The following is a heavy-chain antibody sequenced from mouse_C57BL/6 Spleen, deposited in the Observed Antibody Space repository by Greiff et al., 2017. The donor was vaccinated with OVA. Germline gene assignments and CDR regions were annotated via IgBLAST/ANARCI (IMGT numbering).Heavy chain of an antibody. CDR1: GFTFTDYY. V-gene: IGHV7-3*01. Sequence: EVKLMESGGGLVQPGGSLSLSCAASGFTFTDYYMSWVRQPPGKALEWLGFIRNKANGYTTEYSASVKGRFTISRDNSQSILYLQMNALRAEDSATYYCARYRAGDYYAMDYWGQGTSVTVSS. J-gene: IGHJ4*01. CDR3: ARYRAGDYYAMDY. D-gene: IGHD3-1*01. CDR2: IRNKANGYTT.